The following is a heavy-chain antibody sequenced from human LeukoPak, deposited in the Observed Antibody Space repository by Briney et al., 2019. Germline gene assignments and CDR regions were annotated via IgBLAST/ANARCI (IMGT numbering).Heavy chain of an antibody. CDR1: GYSFTCYW. J-gene: IGHJ5*02. CDR2: IYPGDSDT. Sequence: GESLKISCKGSGYSFTCYWIGWVRQMPGKGLEWMGFIYPGDSDTRYSPSFQGQVTISADKSISTAYLQWSSLKASDTALYYCARVDTAMASTGFDPWGQGTLVTVSS. D-gene: IGHD5-18*01. CDR3: ARVDTAMASTGFDP. V-gene: IGHV5-51*01.